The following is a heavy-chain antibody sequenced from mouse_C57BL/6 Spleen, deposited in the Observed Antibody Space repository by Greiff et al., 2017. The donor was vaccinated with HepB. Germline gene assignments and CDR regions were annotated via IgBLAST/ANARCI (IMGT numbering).Heavy chain of an antibody. V-gene: IGHV1-64*01. CDR3: ARWEYYGSSYVAY. Sequence: QVQLQQPGAELVKPGASVKLSCKASGYTFTSYWMHWVKQRPGQGLEWIGMIHPNSGSTNYNEKFKSKATLTVDKSSSTAYMQLSSLTSEDSAVYYCARWEYYGSSYVAYWGQGTLVTVSA. CDR2: IHPNSGST. CDR1: GYTFTSYW. D-gene: IGHD1-1*01. J-gene: IGHJ3*01.